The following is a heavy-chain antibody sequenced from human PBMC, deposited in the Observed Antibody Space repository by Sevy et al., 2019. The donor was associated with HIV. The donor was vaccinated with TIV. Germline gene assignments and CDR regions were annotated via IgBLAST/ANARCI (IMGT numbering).Heavy chain of an antibody. Sequence: GGSLRLSSVASGFTFSDYWMTWVRQAPGKGLEWVANIKQDGSQKYYIDSVKGRFTISRDNAKNSVYLQMNSLRDDDEAVYYCARKVGDYWGQGTLVTVSS. D-gene: IGHD1-26*01. J-gene: IGHJ4*02. CDR3: ARKVGDY. V-gene: IGHV3-7*02. CDR1: GFTFSDYW. CDR2: IKQDGSQK.